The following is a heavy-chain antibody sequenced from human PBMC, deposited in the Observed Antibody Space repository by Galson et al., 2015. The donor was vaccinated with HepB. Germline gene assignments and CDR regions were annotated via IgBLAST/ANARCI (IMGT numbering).Heavy chain of an antibody. Sequence: SVKVSCKASGYTFTSYYMHWVRQAPGQGLEWMGIINPSGGSTSYAQKFQGRVTMTRDTSTSTVYMELSSLRSEDTAVYYCARVRWSCSSTSCPDYYYYYYMDVWGKGTTVTVSS. CDR2: INPSGGST. D-gene: IGHD2-2*01. CDR1: GYTFTSYY. J-gene: IGHJ6*03. V-gene: IGHV1-46*01. CDR3: ARVRWSCSSTSCPDYYYYYYMDV.